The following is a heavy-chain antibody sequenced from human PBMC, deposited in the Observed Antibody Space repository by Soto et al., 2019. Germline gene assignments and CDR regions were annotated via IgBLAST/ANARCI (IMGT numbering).Heavy chain of an antibody. CDR2: IIPIFGTA. V-gene: IGHV1-69*12. Sequence: QVQLVQSGAEVKKPGSSVKVSCNASGGTFSSYAISWVRQAPGQGLEWMGGIIPIFGTANYAQKFQGRVTITADESTSTAYMELSSLRSEDTAVYYCARASGDSSGYYYAHWGQGTLVTVSS. CDR3: ARASGDSSGYYYAH. CDR1: GGTFSSYA. J-gene: IGHJ4*02. D-gene: IGHD3-22*01.